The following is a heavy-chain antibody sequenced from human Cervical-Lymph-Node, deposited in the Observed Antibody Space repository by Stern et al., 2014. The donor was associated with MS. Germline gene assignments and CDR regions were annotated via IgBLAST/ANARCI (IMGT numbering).Heavy chain of an antibody. J-gene: IGHJ3*02. Sequence: EVQLVQSGGGLVQPGGSLKLSCVVSGLSFSDAAVHWVRQASGKGLEWVGRIRGKAKNYATSYAASVKGRFTLSRTDSQNTAYLLMNSLKREDTAVYYCSPASAIWGQGTAVIVSS. CDR3: SPASAI. CDR2: IRGKAKNYAT. V-gene: IGHV3-73*01. CDR1: GLSFSDAA.